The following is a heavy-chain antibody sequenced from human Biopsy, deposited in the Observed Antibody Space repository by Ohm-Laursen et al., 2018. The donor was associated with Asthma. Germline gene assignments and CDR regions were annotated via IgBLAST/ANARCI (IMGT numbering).Heavy chain of an antibody. D-gene: IGHD3-3*01. J-gene: IGHJ4*02. CDR2: IPNDGANK. Sequence: SLRLSCAASVLTFSSYGMVWVRLAPGKGLEWVALIPNDGANKFYADSVQGRFTISRDNSKNTLYLQMHSLKIEDTAVYFCARQVKSTVFGVSYRKFDFWGQGNLVAVSS. CDR1: VLTFSSYG. CDR3: ARQVKSTVFGVSYRKFDF. V-gene: IGHV3-30*03.